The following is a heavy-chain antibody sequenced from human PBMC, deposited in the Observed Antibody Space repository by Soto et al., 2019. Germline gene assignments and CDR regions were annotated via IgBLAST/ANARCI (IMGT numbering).Heavy chain of an antibody. J-gene: IGHJ4*02. CDR1: GDSMSTYY. CDR2: ISYSGST. CDR3: GRLRGGYYFDS. V-gene: IGHV4-59*01. D-gene: IGHD3-16*01. Sequence: SETLSLTCTVSGDSMSTYYWSWIRQPPGKRLGYIGYISYSGSTNYNPSLRSRLTITLDTSKNQFSLKLSSATAADTAVYYCGRLRGGYYFDSWGQGTLVTVSS.